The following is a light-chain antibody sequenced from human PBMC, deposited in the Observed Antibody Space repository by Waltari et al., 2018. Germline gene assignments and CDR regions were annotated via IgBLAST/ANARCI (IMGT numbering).Light chain of an antibody. CDR1: QSISSW. V-gene: IGKV1-5*03. CDR2: KAA. Sequence: EIQMTPSPSTPSATVRDRVTIPCRASQSISSWVAWYQQKPGKAPTLLIYKAASLESGVPSRCSGSGSGTEFTLTISSLQPDDFATYYCQQYSSDAGTFGQGTKVEIK. J-gene: IGKJ1*01. CDR3: QQYSSDAGT.